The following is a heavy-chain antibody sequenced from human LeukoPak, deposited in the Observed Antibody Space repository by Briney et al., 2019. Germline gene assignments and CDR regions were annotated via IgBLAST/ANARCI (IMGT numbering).Heavy chain of an antibody. J-gene: IGHJ4*02. CDR2: IDPSDSYT. CDR3: ARLFDPGYCNSTNCYDY. Sequence: PGESLKISFKGSGYSLTSYWISWVRQMPGKGLEWMGRIDPSDSYTDYSPSFQGHVTISADKSITTAYLQWSSLKASDTAMYYCARLFDPGYCNSTNCYDYWGQGTLVTVSS. V-gene: IGHV5-10-1*01. CDR1: GYSLTSYW. D-gene: IGHD2-2*01.